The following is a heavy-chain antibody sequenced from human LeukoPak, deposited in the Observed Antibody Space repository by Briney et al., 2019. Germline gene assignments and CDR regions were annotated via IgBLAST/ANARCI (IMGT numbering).Heavy chain of an antibody. Sequence: GASVKVSCKASGYTFTSYGIRWVRQAPGQGLEWMGWISAYNGNTNYAQKLQGRVTMTTDTSTSTAYMELRSLRSDDTAVYYCARGDYDSSGYYYVYSLYWGQGTLVTVSS. CDR1: GYTFTSYG. J-gene: IGHJ4*02. CDR2: ISAYNGNT. V-gene: IGHV1-18*01. CDR3: ARGDYDSSGYYYVYSLY. D-gene: IGHD3-22*01.